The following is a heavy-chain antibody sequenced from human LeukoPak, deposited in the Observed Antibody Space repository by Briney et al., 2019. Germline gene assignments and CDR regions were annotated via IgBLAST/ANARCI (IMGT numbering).Heavy chain of an antibody. CDR1: GGTLSSYA. CDR3: ARGWLAETTVVTPYNY. V-gene: IGHV1-69*13. D-gene: IGHD4-23*01. J-gene: IGHJ4*02. CDR2: ITPIFGTA. Sequence: SVKVSCKASGGTLSSYAISWVRQAPGQGLEWMGGITPIFGTANYAQKFQGRVTITADESTSTAYMELSSLRSQDTAVYYCARGWLAETTVVTPYNYWGQGTPVTVSS.